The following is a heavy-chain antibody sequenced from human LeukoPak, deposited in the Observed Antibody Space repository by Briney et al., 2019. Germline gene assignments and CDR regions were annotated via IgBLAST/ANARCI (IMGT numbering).Heavy chain of an antibody. V-gene: IGHV3-21*01. J-gene: IGHJ4*02. Sequence: PGGSLRLSCAASGFTFSSYSMNWVRQAPGKGLEWVSSISSSGSNIYYADSVKGRLTISRDNAKNSLYLQMNSLRAEDTAVYYWAGGATTIDRYWGQGTLVTVSS. D-gene: IGHD3-22*01. CDR1: GFTFSSYS. CDR2: ISSSGSNI. CDR3: AGGATTIDRY.